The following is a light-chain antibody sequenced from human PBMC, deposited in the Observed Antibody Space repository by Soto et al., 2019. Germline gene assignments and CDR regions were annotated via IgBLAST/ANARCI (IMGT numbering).Light chain of an antibody. V-gene: IGKV1-5*03. J-gene: IGKJ1*01. CDR1: ESISNW. Sequence: DIQMTQSPSTLSASVGDRVIITCRASESISNWLAWYQQKPGKAPNLLIYKASSLKSGVPLRFSGSGSGTEFTLTINSLQPDDFATYYCQQYDTHWTFGQGTKVDIK. CDR3: QQYDTHWT. CDR2: KAS.